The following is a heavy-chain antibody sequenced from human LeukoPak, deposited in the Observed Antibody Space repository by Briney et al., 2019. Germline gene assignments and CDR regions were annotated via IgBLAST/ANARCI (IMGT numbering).Heavy chain of an antibody. Sequence: GGSLRLSCAASGFTFSVFWMSWVRQAPGKGLEWVANIKQDGSEKYYGDSVKGRFTISRDNDTNSMYLQINSLRAEDTAVYYCARYHGGYFAYWGQGTLVTVSS. CDR1: GFTFSVFW. V-gene: IGHV3-7*01. J-gene: IGHJ4*02. D-gene: IGHD2-15*01. CDR3: ARYHGGYFAY. CDR2: IKQDGSEK.